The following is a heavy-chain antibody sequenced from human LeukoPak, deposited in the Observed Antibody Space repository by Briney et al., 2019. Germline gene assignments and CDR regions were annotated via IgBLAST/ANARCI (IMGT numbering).Heavy chain of an antibody. Sequence: GGSLRLSCAASGFTFGSYAMSWVRQAPGKGLEWVSAISGSGGSTYYADSVKGRFTISRDNSKNTLHLQMNSLRAEDTAVYYCAKFGSGWYAVDYWGQGTLVTVSS. V-gene: IGHV3-23*01. CDR3: AKFGSGWYAVDY. CDR2: ISGSGGST. J-gene: IGHJ4*02. CDR1: GFTFGSYA. D-gene: IGHD6-19*01.